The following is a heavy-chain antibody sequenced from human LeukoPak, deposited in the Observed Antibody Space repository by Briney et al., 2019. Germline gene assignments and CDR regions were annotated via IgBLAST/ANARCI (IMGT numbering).Heavy chain of an antibody. CDR3: AREVAVAGIYYYYYMDV. Sequence: PSETLSLTCIVSGGSIMSYYWSWVRQPAGKGLEWIGRIYTSGSTNYNPSLKSRVTMSVDTFKNQISLKLSSVTAADTAVYWCAREVAVAGIYYYYYMDVWGKGTTVTVSS. CDR2: IYTSGST. D-gene: IGHD6-19*01. J-gene: IGHJ6*03. CDR1: GGSIMSYY. V-gene: IGHV4-4*07.